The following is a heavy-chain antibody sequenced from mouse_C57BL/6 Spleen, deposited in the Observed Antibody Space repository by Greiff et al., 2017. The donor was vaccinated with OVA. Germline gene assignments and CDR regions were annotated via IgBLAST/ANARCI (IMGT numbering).Heavy chain of an antibody. CDR3: AVGGTTSLGDY. D-gene: IGHD1-1*01. Sequence: QVQLQQPGAELVKPGASVKLSCKASGYNFTSYWMQWVKQRPGQGLEWNGEIDPSDRYTNYNQKFKGKATLTVDSSSSTAYMQLSSLTSEDSPFYYCAVGGTTSLGDYWGQGTTLTVSS. CDR2: IDPSDRYT. J-gene: IGHJ2*01. V-gene: IGHV1-50*01. CDR1: GYNFTSYW.